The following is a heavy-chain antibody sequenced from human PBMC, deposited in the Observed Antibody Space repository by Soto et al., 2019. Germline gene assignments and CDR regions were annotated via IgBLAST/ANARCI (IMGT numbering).Heavy chain of an antibody. D-gene: IGHD2-2*01. CDR1: GFSFNSYA. CDR2: INYNSSAT. V-gene: IGHV3-23*01. J-gene: IGHJ6*02. Sequence: EVHLLESGGGLVQPGGSLRLSCETSGFSFNSYAMTWVRQAPGMGLEWVAVINYNSSATFYAQSVKGRFTISRDNSRNTVFLQTDSLRAEDTAVYYCVNQRSSGKSYYYDMDVWGLGTTVIVSS. CDR3: VNQRSSGKSYYYDMDV.